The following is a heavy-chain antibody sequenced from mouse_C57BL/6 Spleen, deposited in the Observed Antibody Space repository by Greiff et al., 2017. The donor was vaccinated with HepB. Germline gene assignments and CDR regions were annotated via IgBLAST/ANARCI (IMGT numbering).Heavy chain of an antibody. CDR2: FYPGSGSI. CDR1: GYTFTEYT. J-gene: IGHJ4*01. D-gene: IGHD1-1*01. CDR3: ARHPIYYYGSSSRNYAMDY. V-gene: IGHV1-62-2*01. Sequence: QVQLKQSGAELVKPGASVKLSCKASGYTFTEYTLHWVKQRSGQGLEWIGWFYPGSGSIKDNEKFKDKATLTADKSSSTVYIERSRLTSEDSAVYFCARHPIYYYGSSSRNYAMDYWGQGTSVTVSS.